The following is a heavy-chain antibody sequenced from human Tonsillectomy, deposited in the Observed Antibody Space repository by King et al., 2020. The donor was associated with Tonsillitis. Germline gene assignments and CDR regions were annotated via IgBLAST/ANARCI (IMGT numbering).Heavy chain of an antibody. CDR3: AREFIGYSGYDPFDY. CDR1: GYSISSGYY. CDR2: IYHSGST. V-gene: IGHV4-38-2*02. J-gene: IGHJ4*02. D-gene: IGHD5-12*01. Sequence: VQLQESGPGLVKPSETLFLTCAVSGYSISSGYYWGWIRQPPGKGLEWIGSIYHSGSTYYNPSLKSRVTISVDTSKNQFSLKLSYVTAADTAVYYCAREFIGYSGYDPFDYWGQGTLVTVSS.